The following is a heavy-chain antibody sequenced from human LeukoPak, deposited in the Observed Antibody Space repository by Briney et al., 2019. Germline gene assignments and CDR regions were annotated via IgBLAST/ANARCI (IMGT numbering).Heavy chain of an antibody. V-gene: IGHV3-7*01. Sequence: GGSLRLSCAASGFTFTNSWMTWVRQAPGKGLEWVASISPDGGEIHYVDSVKGRFTISRDNAKNSLYLQMNSLRVEDTAVYYCVRDSLVGYGHRYFDCWGQGTLVTVSS. D-gene: IGHD5-18*01. CDR3: VRDSLVGYGHRYFDC. CDR2: ISPDGGEI. J-gene: IGHJ4*02. CDR1: GFTFTNSW.